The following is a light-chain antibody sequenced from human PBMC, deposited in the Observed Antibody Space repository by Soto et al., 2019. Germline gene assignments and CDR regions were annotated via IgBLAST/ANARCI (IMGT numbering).Light chain of an antibody. CDR3: QQYSSYFFT. J-gene: IGKJ3*01. CDR1: QSISSW. V-gene: IGKV1-5*03. CDR2: RAS. Sequence: DIQMTQSPSTLSASVGERVNITCRASQSISSWLAWYQQKPGKAPKLLIYRASDLHTGVPSRFSGSGSGTAFTLTIISLQTDDIETYYCQQYSSYFFTFGPGTKVDVK.